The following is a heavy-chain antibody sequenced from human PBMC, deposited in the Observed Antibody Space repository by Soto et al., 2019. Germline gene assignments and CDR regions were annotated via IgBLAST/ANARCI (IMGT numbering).Heavy chain of an antibody. Sequence: SETLSLTCSVSGGSITSGGFFWSWGRQDPGEGLELIAYIYYSGYTYYHPSLKSRLSISMDTSKNQFSLKLSSVTAADTAVYYCARGSSPHYGMDVWGQGTTVTVSS. CDR2: IYYSGYT. CDR3: ARGSSPHYGMDV. V-gene: IGHV4-31*03. J-gene: IGHJ6*02. D-gene: IGHD6-6*01. CDR1: GGSITSGGFF.